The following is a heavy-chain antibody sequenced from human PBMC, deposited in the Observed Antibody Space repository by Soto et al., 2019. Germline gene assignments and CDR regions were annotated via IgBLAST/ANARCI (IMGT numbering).Heavy chain of an antibody. CDR3: AKPALRFLEWLFPFDY. D-gene: IGHD3-3*01. Sequence: PVGFLRLSCAASGFTFSSYAMSWVRQAPGKGLEWVSAISGSGGSTYYADSVKGRFTISRDNSKNTLYLQMNSLRAEDTAVYYCAKPALRFLEWLFPFDYWGQGTLVTVSS. CDR2: ISGSGGST. V-gene: IGHV3-23*01. J-gene: IGHJ4*02. CDR1: GFTFSSYA.